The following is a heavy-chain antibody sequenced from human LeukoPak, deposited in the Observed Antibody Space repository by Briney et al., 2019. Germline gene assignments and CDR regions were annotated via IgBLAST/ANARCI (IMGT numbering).Heavy chain of an antibody. Sequence: GGSLRLSCAASGFTFSNYYMSWVRQAPGKGLEWVAHINKDGSEKYYVDSVKGRFTISRDNAKNPLYLQMNSLRVEDTAVYHCARDKVTYWGRGTLVTVSS. CDR1: GFTFSNYY. CDR2: INKDGSEK. V-gene: IGHV3-7*01. CDR3: ARDKVTY. J-gene: IGHJ4*02.